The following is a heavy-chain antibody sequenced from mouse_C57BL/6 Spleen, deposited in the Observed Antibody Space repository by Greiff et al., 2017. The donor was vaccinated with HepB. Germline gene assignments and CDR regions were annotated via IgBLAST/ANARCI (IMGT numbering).Heavy chain of an antibody. J-gene: IGHJ2*01. V-gene: IGHV1-26*01. CDR1: GYTFTDYY. D-gene: IGHD6-1*01. CDR2: INPNNGGT. Sequence: EVQLQQSGPELVKPGASVKISCKASGYTFTDYYMNWVKQSHGKSLEWIGDINPNNGGTSYNQKFTGKATLTVDKSSSTAYMQLRSLTSEDSAVCYCARWGPLGYWGQGTTLTVSS. CDR3: ARWGPLGY.